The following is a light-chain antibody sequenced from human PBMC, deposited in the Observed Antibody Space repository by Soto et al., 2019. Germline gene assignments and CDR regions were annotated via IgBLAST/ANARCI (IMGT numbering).Light chain of an antibody. Sequence: DLQMTQSPSSVSASVGDRVTITCRASQNIKSWLAWYQQKPGKAPNLLIYAASTLQSGVPSRFSGSGSGTVFTLTISSLQPEDFATYYCQQANSIPTFGQGTKVEIK. CDR1: QNIKSW. CDR3: QQANSIPT. V-gene: IGKV1-12*01. J-gene: IGKJ1*01. CDR2: AAS.